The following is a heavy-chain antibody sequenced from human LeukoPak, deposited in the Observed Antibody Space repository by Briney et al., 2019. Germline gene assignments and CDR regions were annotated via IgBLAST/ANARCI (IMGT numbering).Heavy chain of an antibody. V-gene: IGHV4-34*01. CDR3: ARGGGSGWYYYFDY. CDR2: INHSGST. CDR1: GGSFSGYY. D-gene: IGHD6-19*01. J-gene: IGHJ4*02. Sequence: KPSETLSLTCAVYGGSFSGYYWSWIRQPPGKGLEWIGEINHSGSTNYNPSLKSRVTISVDTSKNQFSLKLSSVTAADTAVYYCARGGGSGWYYYFDYWGQGTLVTISS.